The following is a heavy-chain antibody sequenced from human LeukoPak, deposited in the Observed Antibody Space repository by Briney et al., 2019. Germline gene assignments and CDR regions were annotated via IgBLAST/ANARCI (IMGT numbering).Heavy chain of an antibody. CDR2: IRSKAYGGTT. Sequence: GGSLRLSCTASGFTFGDYAMIWVRQAPGKGLEWVGFIRSKAYGGTTEYAASVKGRFTISRDDSKSIAYLQMNSLKTEDTAVYYCTAAARRYSGWYYFQHWGQGTLVTVSS. D-gene: IGHD6-19*01. CDR3: TAAARRYSGWYYFQH. V-gene: IGHV3-49*04. J-gene: IGHJ1*01. CDR1: GFTFGDYA.